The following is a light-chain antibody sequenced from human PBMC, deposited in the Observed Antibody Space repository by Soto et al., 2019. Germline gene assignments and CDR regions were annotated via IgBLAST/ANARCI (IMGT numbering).Light chain of an antibody. J-gene: IGLJ2*01. CDR3: AAWDDSLNAVV. CDR2: TNT. V-gene: IGLV1-44*01. CDR1: SSNIGSNT. Sequence: QSVLTQPSSASGTPGQRVTISCSGSSSNIGSNTVNWYQQLPGTAPKLLIYTNTQRPSGVPDRFSGSKSGTSASLAISGLQSEDEADYYCAAWDDSLNAVVFGGGTKVTVL.